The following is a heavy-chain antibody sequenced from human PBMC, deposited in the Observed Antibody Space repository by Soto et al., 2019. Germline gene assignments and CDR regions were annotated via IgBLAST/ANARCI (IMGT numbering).Heavy chain of an antibody. CDR2: INAGNGNT. CDR1: GYTFTSYA. Sequence: ASVKVSCKASGYTFTSYAMHWVRQAPGQRLEWMGWINAGNGNTKYSQKFQGRVTITRDTSASTAYMELSSLRSEDTAVYYCARSTYYYDSSGYFLGAFDIWGQGTVVTVSS. CDR3: ARSTYYYDSSGYFLGAFDI. V-gene: IGHV1-3*01. D-gene: IGHD3-22*01. J-gene: IGHJ3*02.